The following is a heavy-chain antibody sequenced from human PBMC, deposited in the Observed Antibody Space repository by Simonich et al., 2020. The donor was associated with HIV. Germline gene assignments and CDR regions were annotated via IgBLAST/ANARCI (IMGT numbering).Heavy chain of an antibody. J-gene: IGHJ4*02. D-gene: IGHD1-26*01. Sequence: QLQLQESGPGLVKPSETLSLTCTVSGGSISSSSYYWDWFRQPPGKGLEWIGSIYYSGSTYYNPSLKRRVTRSVDTSKNQFSLKRSSVTAADTAVYYCAKVGATTAIIDYWGQGTLVTVSS. CDR1: GGSISSSSYY. V-gene: IGHV4-39*01. CDR2: IYYSGST. CDR3: AKVGATTAIIDY.